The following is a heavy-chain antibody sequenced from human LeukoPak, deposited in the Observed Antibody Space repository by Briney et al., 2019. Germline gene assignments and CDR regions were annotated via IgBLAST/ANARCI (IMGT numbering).Heavy chain of an antibody. D-gene: IGHD6-6*01. Sequence: PSETLSLTCTVSGNSFGDYYWSWIRQPPGKGLEWIGYIYYSGSTIYNPSLKSRVTISVDTSKNQFSLRLSSVTAADTAVYYCARERSIAARTFYYYYMDVWGKGSTVTVSS. J-gene: IGHJ6*03. V-gene: IGHV4-59*01. CDR1: GNSFGDYY. CDR3: ARERSIAARTFYYYYMDV. CDR2: IYYSGST.